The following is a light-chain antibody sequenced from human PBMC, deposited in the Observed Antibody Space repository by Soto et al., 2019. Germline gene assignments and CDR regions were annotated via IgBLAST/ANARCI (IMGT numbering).Light chain of an antibody. CDR2: GAS. CDR3: QQYGSSPWT. Sequence: EIVLTQSPGTLSLSPGERATLSCRASQSVSNSYIAWYQQKAGQAPRLLIYGASSRATDIPDRFSGSGCGPDFTLTISRLEPDDIAGYYCQQYGSSPWTFGQGTKVEIK. CDR1: QSVSNSY. V-gene: IGKV3-20*01. J-gene: IGKJ1*01.